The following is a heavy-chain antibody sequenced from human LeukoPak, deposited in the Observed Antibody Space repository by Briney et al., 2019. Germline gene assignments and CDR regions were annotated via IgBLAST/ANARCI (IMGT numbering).Heavy chain of an antibody. Sequence: SETLSLTCTVSGGSISSYYWSWIRQPPGKGLEWIGYIYYSGSTNYNPSLKSRVTISVDTSKNQFSLKLSSVTAADTAVYYCASLKSSSTSTFPFYYYYMDVWGKGTTVTVSS. J-gene: IGHJ6*03. CDR1: GGSISSYY. CDR3: ASLKSSSTSTFPFYYYYMDV. V-gene: IGHV4-59*01. CDR2: IYYSGST. D-gene: IGHD2-2*01.